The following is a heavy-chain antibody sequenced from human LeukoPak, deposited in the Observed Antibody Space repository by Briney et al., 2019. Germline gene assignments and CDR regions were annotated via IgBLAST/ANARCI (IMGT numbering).Heavy chain of an antibody. Sequence: PSETLSLTCTVSGGSVSGYYWSWIRQPPGKGLEVIGYIFYSGSTKYNPSLKSRVTISVDTSQNQFSLKLSSVTAADTAVYYCARVMDHGYSDYWGQGTLVTVSS. CDR2: IFYSGST. CDR1: GGSVSGYY. V-gene: IGHV4-59*02. J-gene: IGHJ4*02. CDR3: ARVMDHGYSDY. D-gene: IGHD3-22*01.